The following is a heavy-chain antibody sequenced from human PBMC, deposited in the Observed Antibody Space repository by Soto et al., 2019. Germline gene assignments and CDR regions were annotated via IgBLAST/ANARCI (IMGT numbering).Heavy chain of an antibody. CDR2: ISAYNGNT. CDR3: ARDVHGDYGDYFHY. V-gene: IGHV1-18*01. J-gene: IGHJ4*02. CDR1: GYTFTSYG. Sequence: QVQLVQSGAEVKKPGASVKVSCKASGYTFTSYGISWVRQAPGQGLEWMGWISAYNGNTNDAQKLQGRVTMTTDTSMSTDDKELRRLRADDTAVHYGARDVHGDYGDYFHYWGQGPLVTVSS. D-gene: IGHD4-17*01.